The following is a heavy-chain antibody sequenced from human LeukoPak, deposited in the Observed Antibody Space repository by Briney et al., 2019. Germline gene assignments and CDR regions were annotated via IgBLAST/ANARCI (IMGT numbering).Heavy chain of an antibody. CDR1: GGSISSSSHY. V-gene: IGHV4-39*07. CDR2: IYYSGST. CDR3: ATQGATVVTPDAFDI. Sequence: SETLSLTCSVSGGSISSSSHYWDWIRQPPGEGLEWIGSIYYSGSTYYNPSLKSRVTISVDRSKNQFSLKLSSVTAADTAVYYCATQGATVVTPDAFDIWGQGTMVTVSS. J-gene: IGHJ3*02. D-gene: IGHD4-23*01.